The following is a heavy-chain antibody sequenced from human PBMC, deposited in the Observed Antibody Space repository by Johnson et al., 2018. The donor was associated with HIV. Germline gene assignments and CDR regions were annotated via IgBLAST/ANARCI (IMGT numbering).Heavy chain of an antibody. CDR3: SRRSTRSDGFDL. D-gene: IGHD2-2*01. CDR1: EFTFIRFW. CDR2: IKQEEGEK. J-gene: IGHJ3*01. V-gene: IGHV3-7*01. Sequence: VQLVESGGGLLQPGGSLSPSCPASEFTFIRFWMSWVRQAPGKGLEWVATIKQEEGEKYMVDSVKARFTISRDNAKNSFDLQMNSLTAGDTAVYYCSRRSTRSDGFDLWGQGTMVIVSS.